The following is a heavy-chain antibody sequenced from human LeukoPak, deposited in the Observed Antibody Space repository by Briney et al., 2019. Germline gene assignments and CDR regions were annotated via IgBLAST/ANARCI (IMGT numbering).Heavy chain of an antibody. CDR1: GFTFSDYY. CDR3: AKDLGGDMGYCSGGGCYPAPSFFDY. V-gene: IGHV3-11*01. J-gene: IGHJ4*02. D-gene: IGHD2-15*01. Sequence: GGSLRLSCAASGFTFSDYYMSWIRQAPGKGLEWVSYISSSGSTIDYADSVKGRFTISRDNAKNSLYLQMNSLRAEDTAVYYCAKDLGGDMGYCSGGGCYPAPSFFDYWGQGTLVTVSS. CDR2: ISSSGSTI.